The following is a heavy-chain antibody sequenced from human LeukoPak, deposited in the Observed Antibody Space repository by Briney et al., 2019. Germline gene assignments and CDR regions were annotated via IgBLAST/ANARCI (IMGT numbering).Heavy chain of an antibody. CDR3: AKDSSGTPAADY. Sequence: PGGSLRLSCAASGFTFSSYAMSWLRQAPGKRLEGVSAISGSGGSTYYADSVKGRFTISRDNSKNTLYLRMNSLRAEDTAVYYCAKDSSGTPAADYWGQGTLVTVSS. CDR1: GFTFSSYA. D-gene: IGHD6-19*01. V-gene: IGHV3-23*01. CDR2: ISGSGGST. J-gene: IGHJ4*02.